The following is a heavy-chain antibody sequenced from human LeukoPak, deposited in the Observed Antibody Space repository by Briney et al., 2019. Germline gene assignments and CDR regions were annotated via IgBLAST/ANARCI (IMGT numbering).Heavy chain of an antibody. J-gene: IGHJ4*02. V-gene: IGHV3-9*03. CDR1: GFTFDDYA. CDR2: IGWNSGSI. CDR3: AKSRFYYDSSGPFDY. D-gene: IGHD3-22*01. Sequence: PGRSLRLSCAASGFTFDDYAMHWVRQAPGKGLEWVSGIGWNSGSIGYADSVKGRFTISRDNAKNSLYLQMNSLRAEDMALYYCAKSRFYYDSSGPFDYWGQGTLVTVSS.